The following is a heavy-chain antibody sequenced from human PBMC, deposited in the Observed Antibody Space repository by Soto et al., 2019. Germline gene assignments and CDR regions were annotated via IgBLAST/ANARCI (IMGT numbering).Heavy chain of an antibody. CDR3: AKVAGWSSSWMFYYYMDV. CDR2: ISGSGGST. D-gene: IGHD6-6*01. Sequence: GGSLRLSCAASGFTFSSYAMSWVRQAPGKGLEWVSAISGSGGSTYYADSGKGRFTISRDNSKNTLYLQMNSLRAEDTAVYYCAKVAGWSSSWMFYYYMDVWGKGTTVTVSS. V-gene: IGHV3-23*01. CDR1: GFTFSSYA. J-gene: IGHJ6*03.